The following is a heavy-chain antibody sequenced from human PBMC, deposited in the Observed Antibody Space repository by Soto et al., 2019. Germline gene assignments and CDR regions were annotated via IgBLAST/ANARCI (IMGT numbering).Heavy chain of an antibody. D-gene: IGHD6-19*01. CDR3: ARKRIAVAAGWFDP. V-gene: IGHV3-21*01. CDR2: ISSSSSYI. CDR1: GFTFSSYS. J-gene: IGHJ5*02. Sequence: EVQLVESGGGLVKPGGSLRLSCAASGFTFSSYSMNWVRQAPGKGLEWVSSISSSSSYIYYADSVKGRFTISRDNAKNSLYLQMNILRAEDTAVYYCARKRIAVAAGWFDPWGQGTLVTVSS.